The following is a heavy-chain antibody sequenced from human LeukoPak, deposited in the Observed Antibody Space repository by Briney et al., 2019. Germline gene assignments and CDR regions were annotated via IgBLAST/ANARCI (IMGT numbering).Heavy chain of an antibody. D-gene: IGHD6-19*01. CDR2: IYPGDSDT. CDR3: ARHSRIAVAGSWFDP. J-gene: IGHJ5*02. Sequence: GESLKISCKGSGYSLTSYWIGWVRQMPGKGLEWMGIIYPGDSDTRYSPSFQGQVTISADKSISTAYLQWSSLKASDTAMYYCARHSRIAVAGSWFDPWGQGTLVTVSS. V-gene: IGHV5-51*01. CDR1: GYSLTSYW.